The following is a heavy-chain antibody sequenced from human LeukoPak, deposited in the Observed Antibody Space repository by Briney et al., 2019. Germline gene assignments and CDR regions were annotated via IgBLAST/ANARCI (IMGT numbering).Heavy chain of an antibody. CDR1: GGSISSFY. Sequence: PSETLSLTCTVSGGSISSFYWNWIRQPPGKGLEWIGYIYYSGSTNYNPSLKSRVTISVDTSKNQFSLKLSSVTAADTAVYYCARVGSGGDSTGYYFDYWGQGTLVTVSS. D-gene: IGHD3-10*01. CDR2: IYYSGST. V-gene: IGHV4-59*01. J-gene: IGHJ4*02. CDR3: ARVGSGGDSTGYYFDY.